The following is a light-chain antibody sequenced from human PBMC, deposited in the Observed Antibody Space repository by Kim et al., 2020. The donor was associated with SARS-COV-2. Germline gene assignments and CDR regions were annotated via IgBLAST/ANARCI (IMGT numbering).Light chain of an antibody. CDR2: DVT. CDR3: CSYSGTYSYV. CDR1: SSDVGRYNY. Sequence: QSALTQPRSVSGSPGQSVTISCTGTSSDVGRYNYVSWYQQHPGKDPKVLIYDVTKRPSGVTDRFSGSKSGNTASLTISGLQAEDEADYYCCSYSGTYSYVFGTGTNVTVL. J-gene: IGLJ1*01. V-gene: IGLV2-11*01.